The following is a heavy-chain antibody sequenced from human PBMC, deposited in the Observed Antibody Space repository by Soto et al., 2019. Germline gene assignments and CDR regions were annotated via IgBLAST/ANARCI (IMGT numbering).Heavy chain of an antibody. J-gene: IGHJ6*02. D-gene: IGHD6-6*01. CDR3: ARMSSSSADLVLYDYCMDF. Sequence: QVQLVQSGAEVKKPGSSVKVSCKASGGTFSSYAISWVRQAPGQGLEWMGGIIPIFVTANYAQKFQGRVTITADESTSTAYMELSSLRSEDTAVYYCARMSSSSADLVLYDYCMDFWGQGTTVTVAS. V-gene: IGHV1-69*01. CDR1: GGTFSSYA. CDR2: IIPIFVTA.